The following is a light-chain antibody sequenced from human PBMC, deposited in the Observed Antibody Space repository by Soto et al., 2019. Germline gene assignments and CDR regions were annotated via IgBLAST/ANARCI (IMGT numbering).Light chain of an antibody. CDR2: QVS. CDR3: QQYNNWPPRT. Sequence: DLVLTQTPLSSPVTLGQPASISCRSSQSLVYSDGNTYLSWLQQRPGQPPRLLIYQVSNRFSGVPDRFSGSGSGTEFTLTISSLQSEDFAVYYCQQYNNWPPRTFGQGTKVEI. CDR1: QSLVYSDGNTY. V-gene: IGKV2-24*01. J-gene: IGKJ1*01.